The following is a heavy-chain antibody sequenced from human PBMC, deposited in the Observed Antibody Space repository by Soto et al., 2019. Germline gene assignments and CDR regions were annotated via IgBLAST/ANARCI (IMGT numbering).Heavy chain of an antibody. CDR3: AKDRGDSSADDGADY. CDR2: ISSNGNNE. Sequence: QVQLVESGGGVVQPGRSLRLSCAASGFTFSTYDMHWVRQAPGKGLEWVAVISSNGNNEYSADSVKGRCTISRDNSKKTLYVQMNSLRAEDTAVYYCAKDRGDSSADDGADYWGQGTLVTVSS. CDR1: GFTFSTYD. V-gene: IGHV3-30*18. J-gene: IGHJ4*02. D-gene: IGHD6-25*01.